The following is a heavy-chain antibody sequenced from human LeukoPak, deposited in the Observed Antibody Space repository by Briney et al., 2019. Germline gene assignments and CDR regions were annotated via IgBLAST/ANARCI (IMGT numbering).Heavy chain of an antibody. CDR3: AIALYDSSGYYYPDAFDI. D-gene: IGHD3-22*01. CDR1: GYTFTSYA. CDR2: INAGNGNT. Sequence: ASVKVSCKASGYTFTSYAMHWVRQAPGQRLEWMGWINAGNGNTKYSQKFQGRVTITRDTSASTAYMELSSLRSEDTAVYYCAIALYDSSGYYYPDAFDIWGQGTMVTVSS. J-gene: IGHJ3*02. V-gene: IGHV1-3*01.